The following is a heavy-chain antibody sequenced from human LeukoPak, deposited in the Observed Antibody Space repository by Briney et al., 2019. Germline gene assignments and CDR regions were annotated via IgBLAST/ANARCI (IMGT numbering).Heavy chain of an antibody. J-gene: IGHJ4*02. CDR2: ISAYNGNT. V-gene: IGHV1-18*01. CDR3: ARDVGDDYGDY. CDR1: GYTFTSYG. Sequence: WASVTVSFTASGYTFTSYGISWVRQAPGQGLEWMGWISAYNGNTNYAQKLQGRVTMTTDTSTSTAYMELRSLRSDDTAVYYCARDVGDDYGDYWGQGTLVTVSS. D-gene: IGHD3-10*01.